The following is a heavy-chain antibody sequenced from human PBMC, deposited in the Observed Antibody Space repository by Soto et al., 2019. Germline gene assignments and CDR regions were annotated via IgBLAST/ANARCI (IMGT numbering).Heavy chain of an antibody. CDR3: AGSLGELSLTYYFDY. CDR2: IYYSGST. Sequence: ESLCLACAVSGASIRSYYWSWIRQPPGKGLEWIGYIYYSGSTNYNPSLKSRVTISVDTSKNQFSLKLSSVTAADTAVYYCAGSLGELSLTYYFDYWGQGTLVTVSS. V-gene: IGHV4-59*01. J-gene: IGHJ4*02. CDR1: GASIRSYY. D-gene: IGHD3-16*02.